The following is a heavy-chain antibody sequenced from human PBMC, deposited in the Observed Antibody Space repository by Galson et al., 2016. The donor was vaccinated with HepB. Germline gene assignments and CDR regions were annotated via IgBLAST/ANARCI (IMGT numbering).Heavy chain of an antibody. Sequence: SLRLSCAASEFTFSSYAMSWVRQAPGKGLEWVSTISGSGYNTYYADSVMGRFTISRDNSKNTLYLQMNSLRAEDTAVYYCAKSQPGYSSGWYTLPIDAFDIWGQGTMVTVSS. CDR3: AKSQPGYSSGWYTLPIDAFDI. CDR2: ISGSGYNT. CDR1: EFTFSSYA. J-gene: IGHJ3*02. D-gene: IGHD6-19*01. V-gene: IGHV3-23*01.